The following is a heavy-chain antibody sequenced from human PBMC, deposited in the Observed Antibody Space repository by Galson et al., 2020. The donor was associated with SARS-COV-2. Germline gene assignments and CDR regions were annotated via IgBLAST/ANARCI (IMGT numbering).Heavy chain of an antibody. CDR1: GGTFSSYA. Sequence: SVKVSCKASGGTFSSYAISWVRQAPGQGLEWMGGIIPIFGTANYAQKFQGRVTITADESTSTAYMELSSLRSEDTAVYYCARGLPYGDYVAYNYYYYYGMDVWGQGTTVTVSS. CDR3: ARGLPYGDYVAYNYYYYYGMDV. D-gene: IGHD4-17*01. J-gene: IGHJ6*02. V-gene: IGHV1-69*13. CDR2: IIPIFGTA.